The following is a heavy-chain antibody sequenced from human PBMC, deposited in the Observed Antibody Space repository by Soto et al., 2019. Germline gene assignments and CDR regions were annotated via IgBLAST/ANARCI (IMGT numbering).Heavy chain of an antibody. CDR3: AKDLRRRVVTAPMDY. V-gene: IGHV3-30*18. Sequence: QVQLVESGGGVVQPGRSLRLSCAASGFTFSSYGMHWVRQAPGKGLEWVAIISYDGSNKYYADSVKGRFTISRDNSKNTLYLQMNSLRAEDTAGYYCAKDLRRRVVTAPMDYWGQGTLVTVSS. CDR1: GFTFSSYG. J-gene: IGHJ4*02. CDR2: ISYDGSNK. D-gene: IGHD2-21*02.